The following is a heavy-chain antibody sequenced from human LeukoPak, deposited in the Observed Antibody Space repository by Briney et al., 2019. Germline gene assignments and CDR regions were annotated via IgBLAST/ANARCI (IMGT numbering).Heavy chain of an antibody. Sequence: SETLSLTCTVSGGSISSYYWSWIRQPPGKGLEWIGYIYYSGSTNYNPSLKSRVTISVDTSKNQFSLKLSSVTAADTAVYYCARFLTGTTRNYSDYWGQGTLVTVSS. V-gene: IGHV4-59*01. D-gene: IGHD1-7*01. J-gene: IGHJ4*02. CDR1: GGSISSYY. CDR2: IYYSGST. CDR3: ARFLTGTTRNYSDY.